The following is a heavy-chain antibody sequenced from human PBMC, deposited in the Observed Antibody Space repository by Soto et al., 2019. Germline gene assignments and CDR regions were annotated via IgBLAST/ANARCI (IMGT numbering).Heavy chain of an antibody. CDR2: ISAYNGNT. V-gene: IGHV1-18*04. CDR3: ARDGYYYDSSGYYAYFDY. CDR1: GYTFTSYG. Sequence: QVQLVQSGAEVKKPGASVKVSCKASGYTFTSYGISWVRQAPGQGLEWMGWISAYNGNTNYAQKLQGRVTMTTDTPTSTAYMELRSLRSDDTAVYYCARDGYYYDSSGYYAYFDYWGQGTLVTVSS. D-gene: IGHD3-22*01. J-gene: IGHJ4*02.